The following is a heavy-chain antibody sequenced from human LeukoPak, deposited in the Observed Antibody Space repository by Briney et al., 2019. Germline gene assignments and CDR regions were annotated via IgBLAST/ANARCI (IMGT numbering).Heavy chain of an antibody. CDR1: GDSIIYYY. V-gene: IGHV4-59*01. D-gene: IGHD5-18*01. CDR3: ARVRGYSYDSSDFDY. Sequence: PSEPLSLTCTVSGDSIIYYYWSWIRQPPGKGLEWIGKIHYSGNTNYNPSLKSRVTISVDTSKNQFSLKLSSVTAADTAVYYCARVRGYSYDSSDFDYWGQGTLVTVSS. CDR2: IHYSGNT. J-gene: IGHJ4*02.